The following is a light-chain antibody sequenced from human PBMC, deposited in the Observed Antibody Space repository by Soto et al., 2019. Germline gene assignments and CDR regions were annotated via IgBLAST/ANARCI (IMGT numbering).Light chain of an antibody. CDR1: QYISDW. J-gene: IGKJ1*01. CDR2: EAS. V-gene: IGKV1-5*03. Sequence: DIQMPQSPSTLSASVGDRVTITCRASQYISDWLAWYQQKPGKAPHLLIYEASSLRSGVPSRFSGSGSGTVFTLTISSLKPDEVATYDCQQYYTYTGTFGQGTKVEIK. CDR3: QQYYTYTGT.